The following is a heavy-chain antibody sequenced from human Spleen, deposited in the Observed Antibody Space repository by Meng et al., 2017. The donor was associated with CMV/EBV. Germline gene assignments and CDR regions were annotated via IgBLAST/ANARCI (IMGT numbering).Heavy chain of an antibody. D-gene: IGHD2-15*01. CDR1: GYTFTDYS. CDR3: ARGRIGYCSGGRCYPPYYNNGMDV. V-gene: IGHV1-2*02. J-gene: IGHJ6*02. Sequence: ASVKVSCKASGYTFTDYSMHWVRQAPGQGPEWMGWINPNSDGTHYAQKFQGRVTMTRDTSISTVYMELSRLRSDDTAVYYCARGRIGYCSGGRCYPPYYNNGMDVWGQGTTVTVSS. CDR2: INPNSDGT.